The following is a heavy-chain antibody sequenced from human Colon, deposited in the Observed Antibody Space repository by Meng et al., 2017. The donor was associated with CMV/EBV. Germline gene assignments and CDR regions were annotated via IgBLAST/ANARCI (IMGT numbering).Heavy chain of an antibody. D-gene: IGHD5/OR15-5a*01. J-gene: IGHJ6*02. V-gene: IGHV3-48*03. Sequence: GESLKLSCSSSRFTLSNHAMYWVRQAPGKGLEWLSHINRGDSVIAYADSVKGRFTISRDIAKNSLYLQMNSLRDEETALYYCTKDQEISVYTMDVWGQGTTVTVSS. CDR1: RFTLSNHA. CDR2: INRGDSVI. CDR3: TKDQEISVYTMDV.